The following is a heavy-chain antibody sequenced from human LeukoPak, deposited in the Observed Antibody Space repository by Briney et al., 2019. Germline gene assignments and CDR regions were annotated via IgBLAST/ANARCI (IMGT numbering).Heavy chain of an antibody. CDR2: IYYSGST. CDR3: ARSSGSYPFDY. J-gene: IGHJ4*02. Sequence: PSETLSLTCAVYGGSFSGYYWSWIRQPPGKGLEWIGYIYYSGSTNYNPSLKSRVTISVDTSKNQFSLKLSSVTAADTAVYYCARSSGSYPFDYWGQGTLVTVSS. CDR1: GGSFSGYY. V-gene: IGHV4-59*08. D-gene: IGHD1-26*01.